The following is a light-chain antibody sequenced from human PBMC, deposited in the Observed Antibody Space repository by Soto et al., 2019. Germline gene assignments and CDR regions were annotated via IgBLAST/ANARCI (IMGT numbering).Light chain of an antibody. Sequence: IVMTQSPATLSVSPWERATLSCRASQSVSSNLAWYQQKPGQAPRLLIYGASTRATGIPARFSGSGSGTDFTLTISRLEPEDFAVYYCQQYTTSSWTFGQGTKVDIK. CDR1: QSVSSN. CDR3: QQYTTSSWT. CDR2: GAS. V-gene: IGKV3-15*01. J-gene: IGKJ1*01.